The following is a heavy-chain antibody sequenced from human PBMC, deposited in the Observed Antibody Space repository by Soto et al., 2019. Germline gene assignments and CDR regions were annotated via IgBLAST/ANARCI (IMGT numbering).Heavy chain of an antibody. CDR2: FDPRDGEA. V-gene: IGHV1-24*01. CDR1: GYTLTGLF. Sequence: ASVKVSCKVSGYTLTGLFIHWVRQAPGKGLEWMGGFDPRDGEAIYAQQFQGRVTVTEDTSTDTAYMELSSLRSADTAVYYCATVLPGSSVDYSPYYYYGMDLWGQGTTVTVSS. J-gene: IGHJ6*02. D-gene: IGHD2-15*01. CDR3: ATVLPGSSVDYSPYYYYGMDL.